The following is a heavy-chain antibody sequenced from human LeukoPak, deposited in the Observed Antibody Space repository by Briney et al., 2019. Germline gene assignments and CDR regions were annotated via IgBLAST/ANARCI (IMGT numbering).Heavy chain of an antibody. CDR1: GYTFTGYY. CDR2: INPNSGGT. CDR3: ARISLPSWKLGYFDY. J-gene: IGHJ4*02. Sequence: GASVKVSCKASGYTFTGYYMHWMRQAPGQGLEWMGWINPNSGGTNYAQKFQGRVTMTRDTSISTAYMELSRLRSDDTAVYYCARISLPSWKLGYFDYWGQGTLVTVSS. V-gene: IGHV1-2*02. D-gene: IGHD2-2*01.